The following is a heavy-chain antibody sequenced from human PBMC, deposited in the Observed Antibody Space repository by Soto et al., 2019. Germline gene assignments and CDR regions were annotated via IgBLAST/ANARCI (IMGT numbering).Heavy chain of an antibody. V-gene: IGHV3-9*01. Sequence: EVKLVESGGDLVQPGRSLRLSCAASGFTFEDFAMHWARQAPGKGLEWVSGISWNSGSIGYADPVKGRFTISRDNAKNSLYLEMNSLKTEDSALYYCAKTAPPYDSQGYYPFDIWGQGTLVSVSS. CDR2: ISWNSGSI. D-gene: IGHD3-22*01. J-gene: IGHJ3*02. CDR3: AKTAPPYDSQGYYPFDI. CDR1: GFTFEDFA.